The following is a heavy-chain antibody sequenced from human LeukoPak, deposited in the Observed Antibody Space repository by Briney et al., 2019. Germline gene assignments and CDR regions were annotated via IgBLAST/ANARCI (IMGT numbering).Heavy chain of an antibody. J-gene: IGHJ6*02. CDR3: ARSRIVVVPAARQNYYYGMDV. V-gene: IGHV1-2*02. CDR2: INPNSGGT. D-gene: IGHD2-2*01. Sequence: ASVKVSCKVSGYTLTELSMHWVRQAPGKGLEWMGWINPNSGGTNYAQKFQGRVTMTRDTSISTAYMELSRLRSDDTAVYYCARSRIVVVPAARQNYYYGMDVWGQGTTVTVSS. CDR1: GYTLTELS.